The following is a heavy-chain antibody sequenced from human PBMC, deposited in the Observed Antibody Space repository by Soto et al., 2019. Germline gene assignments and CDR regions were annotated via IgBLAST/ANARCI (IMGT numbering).Heavy chain of an antibody. J-gene: IGHJ6*02. V-gene: IGHV1-69*02. CDR2: IIPILGIA. D-gene: IGHD2-2*01. Sequence: QVQLVQSGAEVKKPGSSVKVSCKASGGTFSSYTISWVRQAPGQGLEWMGRIIPILGIANYAQKLQGRVTMTADKSTSTAYMELSSLRSEDTAVYYCATADIVVVPAAPPHYGMDVWGQGTTGTVSS. CDR1: GGTFSSYT. CDR3: ATADIVVVPAAPPHYGMDV.